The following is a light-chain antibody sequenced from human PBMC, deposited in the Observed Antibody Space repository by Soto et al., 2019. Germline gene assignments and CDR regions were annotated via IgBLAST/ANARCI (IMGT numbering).Light chain of an antibody. J-gene: IGKJ5*01. CDR2: GAS. CDR3: QQYTGPPTT. Sequence: EIILTQTPDTLSLSPGERATLSCRARETFSSNYLAWCQQRPGQAPRLLIYGASTRAAGIPDRFSGSGSGTDFTLTITRLEPEDSAVYFCQQYTGPPTTFGQGTRLENK. V-gene: IGKV3-20*01. CDR1: ETFSSNY.